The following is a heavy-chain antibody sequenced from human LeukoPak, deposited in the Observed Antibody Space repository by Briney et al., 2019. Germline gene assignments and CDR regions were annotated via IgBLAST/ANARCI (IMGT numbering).Heavy chain of an antibody. V-gene: IGHV1-46*01. CDR3: ARAHVDTAMVTGRFDY. Sequence: GASVKVSCKASGYTFTSYYMHWVRQAPGQGLEWMGIINPSGGSTSCAQKFQGRVTMTRDTSTSTVYMELSSLRSEDTAVYYCARAHVDTAMVTGRFDYWGQGTLVTVSS. CDR1: GYTFTSYY. D-gene: IGHD5-18*01. J-gene: IGHJ4*02. CDR2: INPSGGST.